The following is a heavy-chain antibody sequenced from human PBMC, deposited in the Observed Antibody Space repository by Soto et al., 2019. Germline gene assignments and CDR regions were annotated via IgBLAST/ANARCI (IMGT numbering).Heavy chain of an antibody. CDR1: GFTFSSYG. CDR3: AREAHDFWSGYPNHYYYYYYMDV. D-gene: IGHD3-3*01. V-gene: IGHV3-33*01. Sequence: GGSLRLSCAASGFTFSSYGMHWVRQAPGKGLEWVAVIWYDGSNKYYADSVKGRFTISRDNSKNTLYLQMNSLRAEDTAVYYCAREAHDFWSGYPNHYYYYYYMDVWGKGTTVTVSS. CDR2: IWYDGSNK. J-gene: IGHJ6*03.